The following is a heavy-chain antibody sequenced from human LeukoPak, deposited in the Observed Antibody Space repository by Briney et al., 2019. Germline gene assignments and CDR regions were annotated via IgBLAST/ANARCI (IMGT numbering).Heavy chain of an antibody. D-gene: IGHD5-24*01. J-gene: IGHJ4*02. Sequence: GGSLRLSCAASGFTFSSYGMHWVRQAPGKGLEWVSSISSSSGYIYYADSVKGRFTISRDNAKNSLYLQMNSLRAEDTAMYYCARFRDGYNQPFDYWGQGTLVTVSS. CDR2: ISSSSGYI. CDR1: GFTFSSYG. CDR3: ARFRDGYNQPFDY. V-gene: IGHV3-21*01.